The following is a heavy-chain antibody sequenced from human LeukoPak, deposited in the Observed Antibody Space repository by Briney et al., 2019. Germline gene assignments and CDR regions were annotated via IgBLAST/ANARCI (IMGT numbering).Heavy chain of an antibody. CDR3: AKGLVVNDNYFDN. V-gene: IGHV3-23*01. CDR1: GFSLRTYA. D-gene: IGHD2-15*01. CDR2: IGGSDDTT. J-gene: IGHJ4*02. Sequence: GGSLRLSCAASGFSLRTYAMNWVRQLPGKGLEWVSSIGGSDDTTYYADSVKGRFTISSDFSTNTVSLQMNSLRAEDTAVYFCAKGLVVNDNYFDNWGQGTLVTVSS.